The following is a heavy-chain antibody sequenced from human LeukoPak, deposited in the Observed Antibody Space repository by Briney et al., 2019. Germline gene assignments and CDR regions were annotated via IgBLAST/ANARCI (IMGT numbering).Heavy chain of an antibody. V-gene: IGHV4-34*01. Sequence: SETLSLTCAVYGGSFSGYYWSWIRQPPGEGLEWIGEINHSGSTNYNPSLKSRVTISVDTSKNQFSLKLSSVTAADTAVYYCARILAGGTIFGVAPLDMDVWGKGITVTVSS. CDR1: GGSFSGYY. CDR2: INHSGST. J-gene: IGHJ6*03. D-gene: IGHD3-3*01. CDR3: ARILAGGTIFGVAPLDMDV.